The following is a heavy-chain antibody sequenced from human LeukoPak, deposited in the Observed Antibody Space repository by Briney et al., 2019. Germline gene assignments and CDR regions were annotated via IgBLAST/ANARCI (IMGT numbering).Heavy chain of an antibody. CDR2: IYYSGST. V-gene: IGHV4-59*08. J-gene: IGHJ5*02. CDR3: ASSYDSSGYLPFDP. D-gene: IGHD3-22*01. CDR1: GGSISSYY. Sequence: SETLSLTCTVSGGSISSYYWSWIRQPPGKGLEWIGYIYYSGSTNYNPSLKSRVTISVDTSRNQFSLKLSSVTAADTAVYYCASSYDSSGYLPFDPWGQGTLVTVSS.